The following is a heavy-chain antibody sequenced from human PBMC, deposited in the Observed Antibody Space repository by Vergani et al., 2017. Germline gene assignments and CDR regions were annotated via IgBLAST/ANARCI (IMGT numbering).Heavy chain of an antibody. D-gene: IGHD2-15*01. CDR2: IIPIFGTA. Sequence: QVQLVQSGAEVKKPGSSVKVSCKASGGTFSSYAISWVRQAPGQGIEWMGGIIPIFGTANYAQKCQGRVTITADKSTSTAYMELSSLRSEDTAVYYCAREGYCSGGSCYDSHRLDYWGQGTLVTVSS. V-gene: IGHV1-69*06. J-gene: IGHJ4*02. CDR1: GGTFSSYA. CDR3: AREGYCSGGSCYDSHRLDY.